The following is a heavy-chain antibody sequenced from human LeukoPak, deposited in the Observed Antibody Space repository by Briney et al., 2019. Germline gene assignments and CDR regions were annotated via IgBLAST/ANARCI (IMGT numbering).Heavy chain of an antibody. J-gene: IGHJ4*02. CDR2: IIPIFGTA. Sequence: SVEVSCKASGGTFSSYAISWVRQAPGQGLEWMGRIIPIFGTANYAQKFQGRVTITTDESTSTAYMELSSLRSEDTAVYYCATGFYNMGYYFDYWGQGTLVTVSS. CDR3: ATGFYNMGYYFDY. V-gene: IGHV1-69*05. D-gene: IGHD2/OR15-2a*01. CDR1: GGTFSSYA.